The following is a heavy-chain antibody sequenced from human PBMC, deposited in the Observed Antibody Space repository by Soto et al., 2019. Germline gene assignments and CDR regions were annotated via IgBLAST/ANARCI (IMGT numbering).Heavy chain of an antibody. V-gene: IGHV1-18*01. J-gene: IGHJ4*02. D-gene: IGHD1-26*01. CDR2: ISAYNGNT. Sequence: ASVKVSCKASGYTFTSYGISWVRQAPGQGLEWMGWISAYNGNTNYAQKLQGRVTMTTDTSTSTAYMELRSLRSDDTAVYYCARDLDRVGATPYFFDYCGQGSLVTVSS. CDR1: GYTFTSYG. CDR3: ARDLDRVGATPYFFDY.